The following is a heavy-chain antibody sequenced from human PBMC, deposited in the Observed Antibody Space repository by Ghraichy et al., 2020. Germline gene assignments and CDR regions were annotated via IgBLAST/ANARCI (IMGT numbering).Heavy chain of an antibody. CDR3: ARDSYSYGQAGPHYYGMDV. V-gene: IGHV4-59*01. Sequence: SETLSLTCTVSGGSISSYYWSWIRQPPGKGLEWIGYIYYSGSTNYNPSLKSRVTISVDTSKNQLSLKLSSVTAADTAVYYCARDSYSYGQAGPHYYGMDVWGQGTTVTVSS. J-gene: IGHJ6*02. D-gene: IGHD5-18*01. CDR2: IYYSGST. CDR1: GGSISSYY.